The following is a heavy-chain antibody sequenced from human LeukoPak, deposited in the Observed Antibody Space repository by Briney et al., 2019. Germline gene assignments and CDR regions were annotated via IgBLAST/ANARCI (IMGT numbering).Heavy chain of an antibody. J-gene: IGHJ5*02. CDR3: ARSLRVDNWFDP. CDR2: INPSGGST. V-gene: IGHV1-46*01. CDR1: GYTFTSYY. D-gene: IGHD3-3*01. Sequence: ASVKVSCKASGYTFTSYYMHWVRQAPGQGLEWMGIINPSGGSTSYAQKFQGRVTMTRDTSTSTVYMELSSLRSEDAAVYYCARSLRVDNWFDPWGQGTLVTVSS.